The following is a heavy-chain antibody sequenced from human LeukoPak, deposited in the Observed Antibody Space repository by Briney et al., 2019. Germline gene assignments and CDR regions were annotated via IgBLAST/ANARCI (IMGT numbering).Heavy chain of an antibody. V-gene: IGHV1-2*02. D-gene: IGHD4-17*01. CDR1: GYTFTGYY. J-gene: IGHJ4*02. CDR3: ARGEDWTLIEGLATVTHFDY. CDR2: INPNSGGT. Sequence: ASVKVSCKASGYTFTGYYMHWVRQAPGQGLEWMGWINPNSGGTNYAQKFQGRVTMTRDTSISTAYMELSRLRSDDTAVYYCARGEDWTLIEGLATVTHFDYWGPGTQVTVSS.